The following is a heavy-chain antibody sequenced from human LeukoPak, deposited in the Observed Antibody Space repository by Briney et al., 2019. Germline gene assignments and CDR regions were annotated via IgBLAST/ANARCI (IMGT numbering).Heavy chain of an antibody. CDR3: AKSAAAGVFDY. J-gene: IGHJ4*02. Sequence: SETLSLTCTVSGGSISSSSYYWGWIRQPPGKGLEWIGSIYYSGSTYYNPSLKSRVTISVDTSKNQFSLKPSSVTAADTAVYYCAKSAAAGVFDYWGQGTLVTVSS. CDR1: GGSISSSSYY. D-gene: IGHD6-13*01. V-gene: IGHV4-39*01. CDR2: IYYSGST.